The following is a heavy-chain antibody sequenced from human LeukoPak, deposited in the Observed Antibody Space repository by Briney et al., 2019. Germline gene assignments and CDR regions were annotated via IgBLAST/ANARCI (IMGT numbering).Heavy chain of an antibody. D-gene: IGHD1-26*01. Sequence: SETLSLTCTVYGGSISSYYWTWIRQPPGKGLEWIGDIYSSGSTNYNPSLKSRVAMSIDTSKNQFSLKLSSVTAADTAVYYCARDHGGSHSDFWGQGTLVTVSS. CDR1: GGSISSYY. V-gene: IGHV4-59*01. CDR3: ARDHGGSHSDF. J-gene: IGHJ4*02. CDR2: IYSSGST.